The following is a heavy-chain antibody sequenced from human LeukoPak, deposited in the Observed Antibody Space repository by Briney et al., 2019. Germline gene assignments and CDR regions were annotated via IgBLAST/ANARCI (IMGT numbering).Heavy chain of an antibody. V-gene: IGHV1-2*02. CDR2: INPNSGGT. D-gene: IGHD6-13*01. CDR3: ARGEGIAAAGTYFQY. J-gene: IGHJ1*01. CDR1: GYTFTGYY. Sequence: GASVKVSCKPSGYTFTGYYIHWVRQAPGQGLEWMGWINPNSGGTNYAQNFQGGVTMTRATSISTAYMELSWLTSDDTAVYYCARGEGIAAAGTYFQYWGQGTLVTVSS.